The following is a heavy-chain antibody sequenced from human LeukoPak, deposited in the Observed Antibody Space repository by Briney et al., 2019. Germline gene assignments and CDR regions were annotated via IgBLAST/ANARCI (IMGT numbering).Heavy chain of an antibody. CDR3: ARRPKVVTTHHFDY. D-gene: IGHD3-22*01. V-gene: IGHV4-39*01. J-gene: IGHJ4*02. Sequence: PSETLSLTCAVSGGSISSSSYYWGWIRQPPGKGLEWIGSIYYSGSTYYNPSLKSRVTISVDTSKNQFSLKLSSVTAADTAVYYCARRPKVVTTHHFDYWGQGTLVTVSS. CDR1: GGSISSSSYY. CDR2: IYYSGST.